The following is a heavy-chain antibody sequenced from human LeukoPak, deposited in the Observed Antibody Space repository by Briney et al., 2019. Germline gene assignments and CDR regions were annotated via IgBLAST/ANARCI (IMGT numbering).Heavy chain of an antibody. CDR1: GFTFSSYA. D-gene: IGHD5-18*01. CDR3: AKDPGYSYGYDY. J-gene: IGHJ4*02. Sequence: GGSPRLSCAASGFTFSSYAMSWVRQAPGKGLEWVSAISGSGGSTYYADSVKGRFTISRDNSKNTLYLQMNSLRAEDTAVYYCAKDPGYSYGYDYWGQGTLVTVSS. V-gene: IGHV3-23*01. CDR2: ISGSGGST.